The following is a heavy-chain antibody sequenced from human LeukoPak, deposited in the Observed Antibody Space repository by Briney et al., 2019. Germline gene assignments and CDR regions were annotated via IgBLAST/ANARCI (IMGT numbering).Heavy chain of an antibody. CDR1: GFTFSTYN. V-gene: IGHV3-48*01. CDR3: ARDHGI. J-gene: IGHJ3*02. Sequence: PGGSLRLSCAASGFTFSTYNMNWVRQAPGKGLEWISYISVGSSLIYYADSVKGRFTISRDDAQNSLYLQMNSLRAEDTAVYYCARDHGIWGQGTMVTVSS. CDR2: ISVGSSLI.